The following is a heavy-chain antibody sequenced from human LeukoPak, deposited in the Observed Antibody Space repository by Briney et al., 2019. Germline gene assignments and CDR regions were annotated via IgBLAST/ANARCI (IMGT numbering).Heavy chain of an antibody. D-gene: IGHD2-2*01. CDR3: ARDHCSSTSCYPNAAVDY. Sequence: GRSLRLSCAASGFTFSSYAMHWVRQAPGKGLEWVAVISYDGSNNYYADSVKGRFTISRDNPKNTLYLQMNSLRAEDTALYYCARDHCSSTSCYPNAAVDYWGQGALVTVSS. CDR2: ISYDGSNN. CDR1: GFTFSSYA. V-gene: IGHV3-30-3*01. J-gene: IGHJ4*02.